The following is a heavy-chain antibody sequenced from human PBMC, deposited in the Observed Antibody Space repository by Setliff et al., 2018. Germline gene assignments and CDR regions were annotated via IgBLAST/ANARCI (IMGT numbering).Heavy chain of an antibody. V-gene: IGHV4-61*02. CDR3: ARGPVMIVATGYFDY. J-gene: IGHJ4*02. D-gene: IGHD3-22*01. CDR2: IYTSGST. Sequence: SETLSLTCTVSGGSISSGSYYWSWIRQPAGKGLEWIGRIYTSGSTNYNPSLKSRVTISVDTSKNQSSLKLSSVTAADTAVYYCARGPVMIVATGYFDYWGQGTLVTVS. CDR1: GGSISSGSYY.